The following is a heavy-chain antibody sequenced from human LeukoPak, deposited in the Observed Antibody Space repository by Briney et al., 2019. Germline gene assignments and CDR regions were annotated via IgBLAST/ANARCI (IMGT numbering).Heavy chain of an antibody. Sequence: GGSLRLSCAASGFTFSTYAMSWVRQTPEKGLEWVSAISGSGGSTYYADSVKGRFTISRDNSKNTLYLQMNSLRAEDTAVYYCAKDLGGKVDTAMVGYDYWGQGTLVTVSS. V-gene: IGHV3-23*01. D-gene: IGHD5-18*01. CDR2: ISGSGGST. CDR1: GFTFSTYA. J-gene: IGHJ4*02. CDR3: AKDLGGKVDTAMVGYDY.